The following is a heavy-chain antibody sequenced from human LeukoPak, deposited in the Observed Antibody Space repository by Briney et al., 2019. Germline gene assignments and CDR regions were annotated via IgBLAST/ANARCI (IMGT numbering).Heavy chain of an antibody. D-gene: IGHD1-26*01. V-gene: IGHV4-59*01. CDR1: GGSINGYY. CDR2: IYSSGST. CDR3: ARDLGGVGATHFYY. J-gene: IGHJ4*02. Sequence: SETLSLTCTVSGGSINGYYWNWIRQPPGKGLEWIGYIYSSGSTDYNPSLKSRVTISADTSKNQFSLKLSSVTAADTAVYYCARDLGGVGATHFYYWGQGALVTVSS.